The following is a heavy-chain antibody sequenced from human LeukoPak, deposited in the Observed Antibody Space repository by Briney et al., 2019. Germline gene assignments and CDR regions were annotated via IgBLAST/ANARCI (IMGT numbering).Heavy chain of an antibody. V-gene: IGHV3-23*01. CDR3: ARARVAGPYYFDY. J-gene: IGHJ4*02. CDR2: MSADSATT. CDR1: GFNFGSYS. Sequence: PGGSLRLSCAASGFNFGSYSMTWVRQAPGKGLEWVSVMSADSATTFYADSVKGRFTISRDNSKNTLYLQMNSLRAEDTAVYYCARARVAGPYYFDYWGQGTLVTVSS. D-gene: IGHD6-19*01.